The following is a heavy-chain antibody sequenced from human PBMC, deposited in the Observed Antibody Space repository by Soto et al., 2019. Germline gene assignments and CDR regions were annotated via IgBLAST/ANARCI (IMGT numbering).Heavy chain of an antibody. CDR2: ISAYNGNT. J-gene: IGHJ4*02. CDR3: ARDKSRWLVYSSGLLDY. CDR1: GYTFTSYG. V-gene: IGHV1-18*01. D-gene: IGHD6-19*01. Sequence: QVQLVQSGAEVKKPGASVKVSCKASGYTFTSYGISWVRQAPGQGLEWMGWISAYNGNTNYAQKLQGRVTMTTDTSTSTAYMELRSLRSDDTAVYYCARDKSRWLVYSSGLLDYWGQGTLVTVSS.